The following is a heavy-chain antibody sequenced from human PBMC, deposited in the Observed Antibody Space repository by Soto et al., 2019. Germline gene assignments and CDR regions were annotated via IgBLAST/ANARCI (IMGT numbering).Heavy chain of an antibody. CDR1: GYSFTSYW. CDR2: IDPSDSYT. J-gene: IGHJ6*02. D-gene: IGHD6-13*01. V-gene: IGHV5-10-1*01. CDR3: PNLPEREAAAGPTHGMDV. Sequence: GESLKISCKGSGYSFTSYWISWVRQMPGKGLEWMGRIDPSDSYTNYSPSFQGHVTISADKSISTAYLQWSSLKASDTAMYYCPNLPEREAAAGPTHGMDVWGQGTTVT.